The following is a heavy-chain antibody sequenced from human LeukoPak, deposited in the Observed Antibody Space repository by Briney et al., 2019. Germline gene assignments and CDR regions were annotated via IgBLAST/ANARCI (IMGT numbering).Heavy chain of an antibody. D-gene: IGHD2-21*02. CDR1: GFTFSNYV. Sequence: GGSLRLSCAASGFTFSNYVMSWVRQAPGKGLEWVSTISGSGGSTYYADSVKGRFTISRDNSKNTLYLQMNSLRAEDTAVYYCAKGGAVVVTAINFDYWGQGTLVTVSS. J-gene: IGHJ4*02. CDR3: AKGGAVVVTAINFDY. CDR2: ISGSGGST. V-gene: IGHV3-23*01.